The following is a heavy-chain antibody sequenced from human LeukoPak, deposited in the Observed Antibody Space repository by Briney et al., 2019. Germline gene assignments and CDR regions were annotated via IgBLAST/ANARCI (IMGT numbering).Heavy chain of an antibody. D-gene: IGHD3-22*01. Sequence: ASVKVSCKASGYTFTSYYMHWVRQAPGQGLEWMGIINPSGGSTSYARKFQGRVTMTRDTSTSTVYMELSSLRSEDTAVYYCARGEAMIVVVITTPFDYWGQGTLVTVSS. CDR2: INPSGGST. J-gene: IGHJ4*02. CDR1: GYTFTSYY. CDR3: ARGEAMIVVVITTPFDY. V-gene: IGHV1-46*01.